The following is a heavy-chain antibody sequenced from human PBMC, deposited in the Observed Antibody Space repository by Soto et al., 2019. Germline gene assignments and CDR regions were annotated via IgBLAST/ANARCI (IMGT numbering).Heavy chain of an antibody. CDR1: GFTFANYA. CDR2: ISTSGSST. Sequence: EVHLLESGGGLVQPGGSLRLSCAASGFTFANYAMNWVRQAPGKGLEWVSAISTSGSSTYHADSVKGRFTISRDNSKSTLYLQTNSLRAEDTAVYYCARDLPPFCSNGICFADYWGQGTLVTVSS. J-gene: IGHJ4*02. V-gene: IGHV3-23*01. D-gene: IGHD2-8*01. CDR3: ARDLPPFCSNGICFADY.